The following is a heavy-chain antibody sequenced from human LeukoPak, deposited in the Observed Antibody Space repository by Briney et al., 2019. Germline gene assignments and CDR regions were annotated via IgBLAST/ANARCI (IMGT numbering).Heavy chain of an antibody. CDR2: INHSGST. Sequence: SETLSLTCAVYGGSFSGYYWSWIRKPPGKGLEWLGEINHSGSTNYNPSLKSRVTISVDTSKNQFSLKLSSVTAADTAVYYCASGPKDNWNSYYYYYYGMDVWGQGTTVTVSS. V-gene: IGHV4-34*01. CDR1: GGSFSGYY. J-gene: IGHJ6*02. D-gene: IGHD1-7*01. CDR3: ASGPKDNWNSYYYYYYGMDV.